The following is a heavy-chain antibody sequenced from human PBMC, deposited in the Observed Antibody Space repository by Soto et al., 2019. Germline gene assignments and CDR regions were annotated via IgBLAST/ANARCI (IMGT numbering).Heavy chain of an antibody. CDR3: ARTAAAGKYYYGVDG. V-gene: IGHV5-51*01. CDR2: IYPGDSDT. CDR1: GYSFTSYW. J-gene: IGHJ6*02. D-gene: IGHD6-13*01. Sequence: GESLKISCKGSGYSFTSYWIGWVRQMPGKGLEWMGIIYPGDSDTRYSPSFQGQVTISADKSISTAYLQWSSLKASDTAIYYCARTAAAGKYYYGVDGWGQGTSVTVYS.